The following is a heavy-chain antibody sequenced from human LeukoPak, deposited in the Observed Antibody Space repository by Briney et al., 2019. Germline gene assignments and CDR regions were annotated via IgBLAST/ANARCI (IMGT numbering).Heavy chain of an antibody. CDR2: LSYDGINK. D-gene: IGHD6-13*01. V-gene: IGHV3-30-3*01. CDR3: ARDAALLSAAGTGASVDY. Sequence: TGGSLRLSCEASGFTFGSHAMYWVRQAPGKGLEWVAVLSYDGINKYYADSVKGRFTISRDNAKNTLFLQMSSLRAEDTAVYYCARDAALLSAAGTGASVDYWGQGTLVTVSS. J-gene: IGHJ4*02. CDR1: GFTFGSHA.